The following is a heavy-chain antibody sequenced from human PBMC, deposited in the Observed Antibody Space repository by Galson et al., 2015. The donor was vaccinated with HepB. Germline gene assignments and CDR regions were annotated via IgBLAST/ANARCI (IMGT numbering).Heavy chain of an antibody. J-gene: IGHJ4*02. Sequence: SLRLSCAASGFTISSYALHWVRQAPGKGLEWVAIISYDGSNRYYAGSVKGRFTISRDRSKNTLYLQMSSLRDEDTAVYYCARDENPTYLEYWGQGTLVTVSS. CDR3: ARDENPTYLEY. D-gene: IGHD1-1*01. CDR1: GFTISSYA. CDR2: ISYDGSNR. V-gene: IGHV3-30*04.